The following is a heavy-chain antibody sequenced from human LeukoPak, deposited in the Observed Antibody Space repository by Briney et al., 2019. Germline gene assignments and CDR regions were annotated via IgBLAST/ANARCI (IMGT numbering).Heavy chain of an antibody. CDR2: ISSGGNTI. CDR3: ARTTVTKFDY. V-gene: IGHV3-48*03. Sequence: GGSLRLSCAASGLTFSSYEMNWVRQAPGKGLEWVSYISSGGNTIYYADSVKGRFTISRDNSKNTLYLQMNSLRAEDTAVYYCARTTVTKFDYWGQGTLVTVSS. J-gene: IGHJ4*02. D-gene: IGHD4-17*01. CDR1: GLTFSSYE.